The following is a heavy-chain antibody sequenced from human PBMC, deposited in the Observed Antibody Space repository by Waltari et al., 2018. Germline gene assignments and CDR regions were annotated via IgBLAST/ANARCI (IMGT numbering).Heavy chain of an antibody. D-gene: IGHD6-6*01. J-gene: IGHJ4*02. CDR1: VFTFSSYA. CDR2: ISGSGGST. V-gene: IGHV3-23*04. CDR3: ATSNGHSSSTDY. Sequence: EVQLVESGGGLVQPGGSLRLSCAASVFTFSSYAMSWVRQAPGKGLEWVSAISGSGGSTYYADSVKGRFTISRDNSKNTLYLQMNSLRAEDTAVYYCATSNGHSSSTDYWGQGTLVTVSS.